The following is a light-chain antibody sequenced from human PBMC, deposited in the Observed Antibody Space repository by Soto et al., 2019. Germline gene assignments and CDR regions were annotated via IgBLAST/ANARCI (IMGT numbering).Light chain of an antibody. V-gene: IGLV1-40*01. CDR3: QSYDNSLSGLWV. Sequence: QPVLTQPPSVSGAPGQRVTISCTGSSSNIGAGYDVHWYQQLPGTAPKLLIYGNSNRPSGVPDRFSGSKSGTSASLAITGLQAEDEADYYCQSYDNSLSGLWVFGGGTKVTVL. CDR1: SSNIGAGYD. J-gene: IGLJ3*02. CDR2: GNS.